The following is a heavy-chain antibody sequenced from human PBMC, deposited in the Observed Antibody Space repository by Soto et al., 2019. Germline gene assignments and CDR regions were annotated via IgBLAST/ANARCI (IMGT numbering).Heavy chain of an antibody. Sequence: SETLSLTCTVSGGSISSYYWSWIRQPPGKGLEWIGYIYYSGSTNYNPSLKSRVTISVDTSKNQFPLKLSSVTAADTAVDDCARLGYSYGYRYYYYYMDVWGKGTTVTVSS. CDR3: ARLGYSYGYRYYYYYMDV. CDR1: GGSISSYY. V-gene: IGHV4-59*08. J-gene: IGHJ6*03. CDR2: IYYSGST. D-gene: IGHD5-18*01.